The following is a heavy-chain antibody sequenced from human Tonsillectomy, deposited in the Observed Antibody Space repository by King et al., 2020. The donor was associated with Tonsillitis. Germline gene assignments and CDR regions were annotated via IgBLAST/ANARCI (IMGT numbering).Heavy chain of an antibody. CDR1: GFALRNYG. J-gene: IGHJ6*03. CDR2: ITSDGNNK. CDR3: VKVRTHHFWDYIEV. Sequence: VQLVESGGGVVQPGRSLRLSCAASGFALRNYGMHWVRHAPGKGLDWGAVITSDGNNKFYAESVKGRFTVSRDTSKNTLHLQMNSLRLEDTAVYYCVKVRTHHFWDYIEVWGEGTTVTVSS. V-gene: IGHV3-30*18. D-gene: IGHD3-3*02.